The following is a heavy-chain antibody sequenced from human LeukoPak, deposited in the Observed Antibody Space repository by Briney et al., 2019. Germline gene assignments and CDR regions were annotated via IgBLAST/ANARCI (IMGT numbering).Heavy chain of an antibody. V-gene: IGHV1-8*01. CDR3: ARGPPNWGYDY. CDR1: GYTFTSYD. CDR2: MSPNSGDT. J-gene: IGHJ4*02. Sequence: GASVKVSCTASGYTFTSYDFNWVRQATGQRPEWMGWMSPNSGDTGYAQKFQDRVTMTRNTSISTAYMELSSLRSDDTAVYYCARGPPNWGYDYWGPGTLVTVSS. D-gene: IGHD7-27*01.